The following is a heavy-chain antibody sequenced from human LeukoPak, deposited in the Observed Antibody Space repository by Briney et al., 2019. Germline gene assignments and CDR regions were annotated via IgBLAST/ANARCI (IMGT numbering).Heavy chain of an antibody. V-gene: IGHV4-59*01. Sequence: SETLSLTCTVSGGSISSYYWSWIRQPPGKGLEWIGYIYYSGSTNYNPSLKSRVTISVDTSKNQFSLKLSSVTAADTAVYYCASALGGYYVWGQGTLVTVSS. J-gene: IGHJ4*02. CDR2: IYYSGST. D-gene: IGHD3-3*01. CDR3: ASALGGYYV. CDR1: GGSISSYY.